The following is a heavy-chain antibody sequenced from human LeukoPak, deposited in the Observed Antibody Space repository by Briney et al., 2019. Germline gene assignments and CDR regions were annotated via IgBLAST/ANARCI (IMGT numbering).Heavy chain of an antibody. Sequence: SETLSLTCTVSGGSISSSSYYWGWIRQPPGKGLEWIGSIYYSGSTYYNPSLKSRVTISVDTSKNQFSLKLSSVTAADTAVYCCARRETTVTTLGWFDPWGQGTLVTVSS. CDR3: ARRETTVTTLGWFDP. V-gene: IGHV4-39*01. J-gene: IGHJ5*02. D-gene: IGHD4-17*01. CDR1: GGSISSSSYY. CDR2: IYYSGST.